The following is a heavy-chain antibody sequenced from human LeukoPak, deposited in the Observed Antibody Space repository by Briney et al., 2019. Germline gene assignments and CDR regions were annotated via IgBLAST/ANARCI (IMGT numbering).Heavy chain of an antibody. V-gene: IGHV3-33*01. CDR3: ARNENSGWGYFDY. D-gene: IGHD5-12*01. CDR1: GFTFHSYG. Sequence: GGSLRLSCAASGFTFHSYGMHWVRQAPGKGLEWVAVLSYDGSDKYYSDSVKGRFTISRDNSKDTLYLQMNSLRAEDTAVYYCARNENSGWGYFDYWGQGTLVTVSS. CDR2: LSYDGSDK. J-gene: IGHJ4*02.